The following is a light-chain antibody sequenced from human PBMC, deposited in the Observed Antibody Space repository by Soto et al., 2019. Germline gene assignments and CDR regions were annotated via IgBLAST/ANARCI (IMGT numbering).Light chain of an antibody. CDR3: QQYNNWPYT. Sequence: EIVMTQSPATLSVSPGERATLSCRASQSVSSNLASYQQKPGQAPRLLIYDASTRATGIPARFSGSGSGTKFTLTISSLQSADFAVYYCQQYNNWPYTFGQGTKLEIK. CDR2: DAS. J-gene: IGKJ2*01. V-gene: IGKV3-15*01. CDR1: QSVSSN.